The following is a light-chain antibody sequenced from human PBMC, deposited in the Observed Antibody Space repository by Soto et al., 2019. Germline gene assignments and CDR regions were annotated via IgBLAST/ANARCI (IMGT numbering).Light chain of an antibody. CDR2: EVT. CDR3: SSSTSSSLYV. Sequence: QSVLTQPASVSGSPGQSITISCTGTSSDVGAYNSVSWYQQHPDKVPKLIIYEVTNRPSGVSNRFSGSKSGNTASLTISGLQAEDEADYYCSSSTSSSLYVFGTGTKVTVL. CDR1: SSDVGAYNS. V-gene: IGLV2-14*01. J-gene: IGLJ1*01.